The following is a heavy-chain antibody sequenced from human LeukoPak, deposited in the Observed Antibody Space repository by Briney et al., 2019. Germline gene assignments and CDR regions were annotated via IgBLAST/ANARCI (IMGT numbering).Heavy chain of an antibody. CDR1: GYTSTSYY. Sequence: ASVKVSCKASGYTSTSYYMHWVRQAPGQGLEWMGIINPSGGSTSYAQKFQGRVTMTRDMSTSTVYMELSSLRSEDTAVYYCARDRVRTTVTTGGYYFDYWGQGTLVTVSS. V-gene: IGHV1-46*01. D-gene: IGHD4-11*01. J-gene: IGHJ4*02. CDR2: INPSGGST. CDR3: ARDRVRTTVTTGGYYFDY.